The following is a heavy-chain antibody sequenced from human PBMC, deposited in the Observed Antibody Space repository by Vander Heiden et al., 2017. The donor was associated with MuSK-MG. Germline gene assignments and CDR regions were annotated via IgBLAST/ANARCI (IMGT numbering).Heavy chain of an antibody. D-gene: IGHD4-17*01. J-gene: IGHJ4*02. Sequence: QVQLQQWGAGLLKPSETLSLTCAVYGGSFSGYYWSWIRQPPGKGLEGIGEINHSGSTNYNPSLKSRVTISVDTSKNQFSLKLSSVTAADTAVYYCARGRANDYGGNRYFDYWGQGTLVTVSS. CDR1: GGSFSGYY. CDR3: ARGRANDYGGNRYFDY. V-gene: IGHV4-34*01. CDR2: INHSGST.